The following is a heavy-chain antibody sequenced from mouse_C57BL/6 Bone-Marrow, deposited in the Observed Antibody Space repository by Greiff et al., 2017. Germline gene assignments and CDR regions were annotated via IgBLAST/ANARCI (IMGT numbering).Heavy chain of an antibody. CDR3: AIQVYDGLMDY. D-gene: IGHD2-3*01. CDR2: IHPSDSAT. CDR1: GYTFTSYW. J-gene: IGHJ4*01. Sequence: QVQLKQPGAELVKPGASVKVSCKASGYTFTSYWMPWVKQRPGQGLEWIGRIHPSDSATNYNQKFKGKATLAVDKSSSAAYMQLSSLTSEDSAVYYCAIQVYDGLMDYWGQGTSVTVSS. V-gene: IGHV1-74*01.